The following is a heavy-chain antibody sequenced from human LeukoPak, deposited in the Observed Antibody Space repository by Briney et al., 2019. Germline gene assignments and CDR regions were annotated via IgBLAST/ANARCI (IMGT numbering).Heavy chain of an antibody. CDR1: GFTFTSYW. D-gene: IGHD3-22*01. J-gene: IGHJ4*02. Sequence: GGSLRLSYVASGFTFTSYWMSWVRQAPGKGLEWVANIKQDGSEKYYVDSVRGRFTISRDNAKNSLYLQMNSLRAEDTAVYNCARVRGYYDSSGYYSYYFDYWGQGALVTVSS. V-gene: IGHV3-7*01. CDR3: ARVRGYYDSSGYYSYYFDY. CDR2: IKQDGSEK.